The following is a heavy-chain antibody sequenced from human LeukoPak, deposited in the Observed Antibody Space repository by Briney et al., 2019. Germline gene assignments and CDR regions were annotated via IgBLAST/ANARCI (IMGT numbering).Heavy chain of an antibody. CDR1: GFTFSSYS. V-gene: IGHV3-48*01. Sequence: GGSLSLSCAASGFTFSSYSRNWVRQAPGKGLEWVSYISSGSSTIYYADSGKGRFTSSRDNSKNSLYLQMHSLTAEDTAVYYCARVASVLLWFGESPRSHYFDYWGQGTLVTVSS. CDR3: ARVASVLLWFGESPRSHYFDY. CDR2: ISSGSSTI. J-gene: IGHJ4*02. D-gene: IGHD3-10*01.